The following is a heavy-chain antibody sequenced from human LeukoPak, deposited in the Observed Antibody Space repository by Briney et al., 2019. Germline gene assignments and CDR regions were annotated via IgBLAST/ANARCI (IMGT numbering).Heavy chain of an antibody. Sequence: SETLSLTCTVSGGSISSYYWSWIRQPPGKGLEWIGYIYYSGSTYYNPSLKSRVTISVDTSKNQFSLKLSSVTAADTAVYYCARDRSSSWYEGGWFDPWGQGTLVTVSS. CDR1: GGSISSYY. D-gene: IGHD6-13*01. CDR2: IYYSGST. J-gene: IGHJ5*02. V-gene: IGHV4-59*12. CDR3: ARDRSSSWYEGGWFDP.